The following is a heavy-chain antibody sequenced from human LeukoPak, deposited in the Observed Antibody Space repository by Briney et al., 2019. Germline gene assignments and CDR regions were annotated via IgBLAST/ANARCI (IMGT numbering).Heavy chain of an antibody. D-gene: IGHD2-8*01. CDR3: ARASPMAREDAFDI. CDR2: IYTSGST. V-gene: IGHV4-4*07. J-gene: IGHJ3*02. CDR1: GGSISSYY. Sequence: SETLSLTCTVSGGSISSYYWSWIRQPAGKGLEWIGRIYTSGSTNYNPSLKSRVTMSVDTSKNQFSLKLSFVTAADTAVYYCARASPMAREDAFDIWGQGTMVTVSS.